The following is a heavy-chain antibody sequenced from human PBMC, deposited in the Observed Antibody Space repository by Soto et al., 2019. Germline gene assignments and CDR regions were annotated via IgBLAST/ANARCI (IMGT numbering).Heavy chain of an antibody. D-gene: IGHD5-18*01. CDR3: ARLQTAMVKSGGMDV. J-gene: IGHJ6*02. CDR2: IYPGDSDT. V-gene: IGHV5-51*01. CDR1: GYSFTSYW. Sequence: RGESLKISCKGSGYSFTSYWIGWVRQMPGKGLEWMGIIYPGDSDTRYSPSFQGQVTISADKSISTAYLQWSSLKASDTAMYYCARLQTAMVKSGGMDVWGQGTTVTVSS.